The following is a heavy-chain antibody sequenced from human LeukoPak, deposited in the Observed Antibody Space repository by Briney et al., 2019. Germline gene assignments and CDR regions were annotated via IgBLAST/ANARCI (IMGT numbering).Heavy chain of an antibody. Sequence: PSQTLSLTCTDSAGSISSYYWSSIRQPPGNGLEWIGYIYYSGSTNSNPSLKSRVTISVDTSNNHFSLKLSSVTAADTAVYYCARMYSGSYSGRGAFDIWGQGTMVTVSS. CDR1: AGSISSYY. J-gene: IGHJ3*02. D-gene: IGHD1-26*01. V-gene: IGHV4-59*01. CDR3: ARMYSGSYSGRGAFDI. CDR2: IYYSGST.